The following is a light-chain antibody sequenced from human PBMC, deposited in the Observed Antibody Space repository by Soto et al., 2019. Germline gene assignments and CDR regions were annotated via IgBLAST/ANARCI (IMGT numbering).Light chain of an antibody. CDR2: EVS. J-gene: IGLJ1*01. CDR3: NSYTTTSALV. Sequence: QSVLTQPASVSGSPGQSITISCSGTSSDVGGYNYVSWYQQHPGKVPKLIIYEVSKRPSGASDRFSGSKSGNAAYLSISGLQPEDEADYYCNSYTTTSALVFGTGTKVTVL. V-gene: IGLV2-14*01. CDR1: SSDVGGYNY.